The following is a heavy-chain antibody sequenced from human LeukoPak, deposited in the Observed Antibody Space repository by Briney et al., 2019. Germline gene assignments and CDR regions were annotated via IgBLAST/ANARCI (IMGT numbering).Heavy chain of an antibody. V-gene: IGHV4-4*02. CDR1: GVSITDNW. D-gene: IGHD1-26*01. J-gene: IGHJ4*02. CDR3: VRGGTYYLPY. CDR2: ILHTGPT. Sequence: SETLSLTCAVSGVSITDNWWSWVRQPPGKGLEWIGEILHTGPTNFNPSLKSRVTISMDKSKNQLSLRLNSVTAADTAIYYCVRGGTYYLPYWGQGILVTVSS.